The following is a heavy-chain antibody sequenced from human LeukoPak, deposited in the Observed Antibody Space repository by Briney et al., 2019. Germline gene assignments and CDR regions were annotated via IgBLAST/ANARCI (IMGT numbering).Heavy chain of an antibody. CDR2: INSDGSST. CDR1: GFTFSSYW. D-gene: IGHD2-2*01. V-gene: IGHV3-74*01. Sequence: PGGSLRLSCAASGFTFSSYWMHWVRQAPGKGLVWVSRINSDGSSTSYADSVKGRFTISRDNAKNTLYLQTNSLRAEDTAVYYCAREWCSSTSCWENFDYWGQGTLVTVSS. J-gene: IGHJ4*02. CDR3: AREWCSSTSCWENFDY.